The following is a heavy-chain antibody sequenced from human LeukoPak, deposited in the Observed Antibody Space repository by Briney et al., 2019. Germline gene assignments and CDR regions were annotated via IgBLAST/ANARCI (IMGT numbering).Heavy chain of an antibody. D-gene: IGHD6-19*01. CDR1: GFTFSSYA. CDR3: ASPSGSSGWWDPFDY. CDR2: ISYDGSNK. J-gene: IGHJ4*02. V-gene: IGHV3-30-3*01. Sequence: GGSLRLSCAASGFTFSSYAMHWVRQAPGKGLEWVVVISYDGSNKYYADSVKGRFTISRDNSKNTLYLQMNSLRAEDTAVYYCASPSGSSGWWDPFDYWGQGTLVTVSS.